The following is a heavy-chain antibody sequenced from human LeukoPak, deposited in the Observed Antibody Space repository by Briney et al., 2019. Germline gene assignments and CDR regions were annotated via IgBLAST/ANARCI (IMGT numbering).Heavy chain of an antibody. Sequence: PRGSLRLSCAASGFTFSSYAMSWVRQAPGKGLEWVSSISGSGGSTYYAPSVTGRPTISRDQSKHTLYLQMNSLRAEDTAVYYCAKYDGDYEASGGYGMDVWGQGTTVTVSS. CDR3: AKYDGDYEASGGYGMDV. CDR1: GFTFSSYA. CDR2: ISGSGGST. V-gene: IGHV3-23*01. J-gene: IGHJ6*02. D-gene: IGHD4-17*01.